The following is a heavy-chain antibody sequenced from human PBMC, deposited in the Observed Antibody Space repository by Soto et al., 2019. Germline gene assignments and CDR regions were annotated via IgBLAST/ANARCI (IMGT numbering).Heavy chain of an antibody. CDR3: AKDSPVGDY. J-gene: IGHJ4*02. D-gene: IGHD1-26*01. Sequence: VGSLRLSCAASGFTFSNFGMHWVRQAPGKGLEWVAVISYDGSNKYYTDSVKGRFTISRDNSKNTLSLQMNSLRTEDTAVYYFAKDSPVGDYWGQGTMVTVSS. V-gene: IGHV3-30*18. CDR2: ISYDGSNK. CDR1: GFTFSNFG.